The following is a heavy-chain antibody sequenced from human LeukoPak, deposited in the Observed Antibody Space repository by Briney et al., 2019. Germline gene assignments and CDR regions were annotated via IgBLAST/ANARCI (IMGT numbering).Heavy chain of an antibody. CDR1: GFTFSSYW. CDR2: ISADGIRT. J-gene: IGHJ6*02. Sequence: PGGSLRLSCAASGFTFSSYWMHWVRQVPGKGPEWVSLISADGIRTTYADSVKGRFIISRDNAKNTLYLQMSSLRAEDTAVYYCTRGISYTMNIWGQGTTVTVSS. V-gene: IGHV3-74*01. D-gene: IGHD2/OR15-2a*01. CDR3: TRGISYTMNI.